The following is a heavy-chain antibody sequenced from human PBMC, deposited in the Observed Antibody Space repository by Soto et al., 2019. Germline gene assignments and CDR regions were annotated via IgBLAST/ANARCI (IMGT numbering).Heavy chain of an antibody. V-gene: IGHV4-31*03. Sequence: QVQLQESGPGLVKPSQTLSLTCTVSGGSISSGGYYWSWIRQHPGKGLEWIGYIYYSGSTYDNPSLKIRFTISVDTSKNQFSLKLRSVTAADTAVYYCARDYGSGSYNQFDYWGQGTLVTVSS. CDR1: GGSISSGGYY. D-gene: IGHD3-10*01. CDR3: ARDYGSGSYNQFDY. J-gene: IGHJ4*02. CDR2: IYYSGST.